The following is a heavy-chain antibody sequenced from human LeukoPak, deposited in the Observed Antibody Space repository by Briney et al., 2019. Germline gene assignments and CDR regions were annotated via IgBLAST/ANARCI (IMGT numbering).Heavy chain of an antibody. CDR2: INPNSGGT. CDR1: GYTFTDYY. D-gene: IGHD1-26*01. J-gene: IGHJ4*02. CDR3: ARDQGELDFDY. V-gene: IGHV1-2*02. Sequence: ASVKVSCKASGYTFTDYYMHWVRQAPGQGLEWMGWINPNSGGTNYAQKFQGRVTMTRDTSTSTVYMELSSLRSEDTAVYYCARDQGELDFDYWGQGTLVTVSS.